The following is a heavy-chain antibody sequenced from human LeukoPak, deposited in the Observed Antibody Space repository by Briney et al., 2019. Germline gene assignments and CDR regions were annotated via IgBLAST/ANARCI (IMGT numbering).Heavy chain of an antibody. J-gene: IGHJ6*03. D-gene: IGHD6-13*01. Sequence: SVKVSCKASGGTFSSYAISWVRQAPGQGLEWMGGIIPIFGTANYAQKFQGRVTITADESTSTAYMELSSLRSEDTAVYYCARSGQSSSNYYYYMDVWGKGTTVTVSS. CDR1: GGTFSSYA. CDR3: ARSGQSSSNYYYYMDV. CDR2: IIPIFGTA. V-gene: IGHV1-69*13.